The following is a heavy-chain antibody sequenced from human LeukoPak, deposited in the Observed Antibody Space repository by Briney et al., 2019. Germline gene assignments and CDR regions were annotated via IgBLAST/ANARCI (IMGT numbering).Heavy chain of an antibody. CDR3: ARGDASMATGFNY. Sequence: GESLKISCQTSGFTFTDYWIGWVRQMPGKGLEWMGIIYPGDSDTKYSPSFRGQVTMSADKPTNTAYLQWGSLKASDTAMYFCARGDASMATGFNYWGQGTLVTVSS. D-gene: IGHD6-6*01. J-gene: IGHJ4*02. CDR2: IYPGDSDT. CDR1: GFTFTDYW. V-gene: IGHV5-51*04.